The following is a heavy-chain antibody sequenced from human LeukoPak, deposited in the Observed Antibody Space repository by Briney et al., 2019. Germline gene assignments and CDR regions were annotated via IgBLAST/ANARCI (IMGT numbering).Heavy chain of an antibody. Sequence: GGSLRLSCAASWFTLSSNYMSWVRQAPGKGLEWVSVIYSGGSTYYADSVKGRFTISRDNSKNTLYLQMNSLRAEDTAVYYCARDIAYDSSGYYYPHFDYWGQGTLVTVSS. D-gene: IGHD3-22*01. J-gene: IGHJ4*02. CDR1: WFTLSSNY. V-gene: IGHV3-53*01. CDR3: ARDIAYDSSGYYYPHFDY. CDR2: IYSGGST.